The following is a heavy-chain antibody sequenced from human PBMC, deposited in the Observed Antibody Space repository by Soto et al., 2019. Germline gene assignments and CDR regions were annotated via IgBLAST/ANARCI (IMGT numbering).Heavy chain of an antibody. Sequence: ASVKVSCKASGGTFSSYAISWVRQAPGQGLEWMGGIIPIFGTANYAQKFQGRVTITADESTSTAYMELSSLRSEDTAVYYCARDSWGNYDDGYYYYGMDVWGQGTTVTVSS. CDR2: IIPIFGTA. D-gene: IGHD1-7*01. CDR3: ARDSWGNYDDGYYYYGMDV. J-gene: IGHJ6*02. V-gene: IGHV1-69*13. CDR1: GGTFSSYA.